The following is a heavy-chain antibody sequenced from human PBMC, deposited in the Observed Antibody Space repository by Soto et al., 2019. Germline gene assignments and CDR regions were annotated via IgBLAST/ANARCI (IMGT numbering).Heavy chain of an antibody. V-gene: IGHV4-39*01. CDR3: ARLEGLATISYYFDF. CDR2: VYYRGNA. CDR1: DDSINSDKYY. D-gene: IGHD5-12*01. Sequence: PSETLSLTCSVSDDSINSDKYYWGWIRQPPGKGLEWIGSVYYRGNAYYNPSLQTRFTISLDKSKSQFSLKLNSVTAAVSAVYFCARLEGLATISYYFDFWGPGALVTVSS. J-gene: IGHJ4*02.